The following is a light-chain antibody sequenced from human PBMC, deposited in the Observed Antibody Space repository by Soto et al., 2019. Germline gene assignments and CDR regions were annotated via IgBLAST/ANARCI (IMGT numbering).Light chain of an antibody. CDR3: SSYTSLTTEV. Sequence: QSGLTQPASVSGSPGQSITISCTGTSSDIGAYNSVSWYQQHPGKAPKLIIYDVSSRPSGISNRFSGSKSGNTASLTISGLQADDDATYYCSSYTSLTTEVFGGGTKVTVL. J-gene: IGLJ3*02. CDR1: SSDIGAYNS. CDR2: DVS. V-gene: IGLV2-14*03.